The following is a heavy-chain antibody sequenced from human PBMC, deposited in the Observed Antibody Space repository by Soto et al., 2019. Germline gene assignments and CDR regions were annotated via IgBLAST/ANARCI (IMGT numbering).Heavy chain of an antibody. CDR2: INAGNGNT. D-gene: IGHD6-13*01. CDR3: GRGDSSSWYSLDY. CDR1: GYTFTSYA. J-gene: IGHJ4*02. V-gene: IGHV1-3*01. Sequence: QVQLVQSGAEVKKPGASVKVSCKASGYTFTSYAMHWVRQAPGQRLEWMGWINAGNGNTKYSQKFQGRVTITRDTSASTSNMELISVRSGDTAVYSCGRGDSSSWYSLDYWGQGTLVTVSS.